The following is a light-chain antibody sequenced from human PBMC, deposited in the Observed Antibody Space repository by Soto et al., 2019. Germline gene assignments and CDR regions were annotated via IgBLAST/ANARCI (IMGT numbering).Light chain of an antibody. J-gene: IGKJ2*01. CDR1: QSLNNW. CDR2: DAS. V-gene: IGKV1-5*01. Sequence: DIQTTQSPSTLSASVGDRVTITCRASQSLNNWLAWYQQKPGKAPKLLIFDASSLPSGVPSRFSGSGSGTEFTLTISSLQPDDFATYYCQQYNSYPYTFGQGTKLEI. CDR3: QQYNSYPYT.